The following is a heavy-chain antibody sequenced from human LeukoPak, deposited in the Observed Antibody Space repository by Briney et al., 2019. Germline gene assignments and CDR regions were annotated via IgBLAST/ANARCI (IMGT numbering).Heavy chain of an antibody. CDR2: IYYGGST. Sequence: PSETLSLTCTVSGGSISSYYWSWIRQPPGKGLEWIGNIYYGGSTNYNPSLKSRVTISADTSKNQFSLKLSSVTAADTAVYYCARVDYSSGYFADYWGQGTLVTVPS. J-gene: IGHJ4*02. D-gene: IGHD3-22*01. CDR1: GGSISSYY. V-gene: IGHV4-59*12. CDR3: ARVDYSSGYFADY.